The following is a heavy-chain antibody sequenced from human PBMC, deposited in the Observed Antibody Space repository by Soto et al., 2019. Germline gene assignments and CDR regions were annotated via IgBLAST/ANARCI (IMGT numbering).Heavy chain of an antibody. CDR3: AKIPLPYYYDSSGQDY. Sequence: LRLSCAASGFTFSSYAMSWVRQAPGKGLEWVSAISGSGGSTYYADSVKGRFTISRDNSKNTLYLQMNSLRAEDTAVYYCAKIPLPYYYDSSGQDYWGQGTLVTISS. CDR1: GFTFSSYA. CDR2: ISGSGGST. J-gene: IGHJ4*02. V-gene: IGHV3-23*01. D-gene: IGHD3-22*01.